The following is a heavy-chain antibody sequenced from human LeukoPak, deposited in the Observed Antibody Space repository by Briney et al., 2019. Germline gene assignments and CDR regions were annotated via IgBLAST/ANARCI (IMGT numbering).Heavy chain of an antibody. Sequence: PGGALRLSCAASGFTFSSYSMNWVRQAPGKGLEGVSSISSGSEHILYADSVKGRFTISRDNANNLLFLQMNSLRDEDTAVYYCARFETVTAIPLDCWGQGTLVSVSS. D-gene: IGHD2-21*02. CDR3: ARFETVTAIPLDC. CDR1: GFTFSSYS. J-gene: IGHJ4*02. V-gene: IGHV3-21*01. CDR2: ISSGSEHI.